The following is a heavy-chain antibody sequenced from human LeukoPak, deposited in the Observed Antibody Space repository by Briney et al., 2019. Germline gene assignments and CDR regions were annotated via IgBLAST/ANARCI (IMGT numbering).Heavy chain of an antibody. V-gene: IGHV4-59*08. CDR3: VRHGTQKYVADY. D-gene: IGHD1-1*01. CDR2: VSYSGST. J-gene: IGHJ4*02. Sequence: RPSETLSLTCTVSGGSISSYYWSWIRQPPGKGLEWIGYVSYSGSTNYNPSLKSRVTISVDTSKNQFSLKLSSVTAPDTAVYYCVRHGTQKYVADYWGQGTLVTVSS. CDR1: GGSISSYY.